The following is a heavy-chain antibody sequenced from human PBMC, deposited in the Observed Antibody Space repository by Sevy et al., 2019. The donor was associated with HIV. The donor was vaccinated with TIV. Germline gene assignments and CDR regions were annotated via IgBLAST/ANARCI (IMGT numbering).Heavy chain of an antibody. CDR2: LYPDDSDT. CDR3: ARHAEYCNAYRCPHWFDS. V-gene: IGHV5-51*01. J-gene: IGHJ5*01. D-gene: IGHD2-15*01. Sequence: GESLKISCQASGYIFSDYWISWVRQMPGKGLEWMGILYPDDSDTRYSPTFRGQVIISADKSLSTAYLQLSNLKASDSGMYYCARHAEYCNAYRCPHWFDSWGQGTLVTVSS. CDR1: GYIFSDYW.